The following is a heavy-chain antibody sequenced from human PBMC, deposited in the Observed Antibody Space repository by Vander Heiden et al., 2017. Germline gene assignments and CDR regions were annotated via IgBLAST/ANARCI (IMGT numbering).Heavy chain of an antibody. J-gene: IGHJ6*02. CDR3: ARAGRLVVVVPAAIGYGMDV. D-gene: IGHD2-2*02. V-gene: IGHV1-2*02. CDR2: INPNRGGT. CDR1: GYTFTGYY. Sequence: QVQLVQSGAEVKKPGASVKVSCKASGYTFTGYYMHWVRQAPGQGLEWMGWINPNRGGTNYAQKFQGRVTMTRDTSISTAYMELSRLGSDDTAVYYCARAGRLVVVVPAAIGYGMDVWGQGTTVTVSS.